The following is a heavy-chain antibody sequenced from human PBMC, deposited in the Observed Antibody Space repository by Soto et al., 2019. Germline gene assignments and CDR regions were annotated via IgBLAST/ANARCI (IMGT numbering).Heavy chain of an antibody. Sequence: GGSLRLSCAASGFTLSTYDMHWVRQATGKGLEWVAALSYAGDTYYPGSVKGRFTVSRESAKNSLYLQMNSLRVGDTAVYFCVREGLGGHIGPFDISGQGTMVTVSS. J-gene: IGHJ3*02. CDR2: LSYAGDT. V-gene: IGHV3-13*01. CDR3: VREGLGGHIGPFDI. CDR1: GFTLSTYD. D-gene: IGHD3-10*01.